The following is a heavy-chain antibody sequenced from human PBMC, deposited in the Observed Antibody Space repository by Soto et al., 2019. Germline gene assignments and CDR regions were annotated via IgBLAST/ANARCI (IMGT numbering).Heavy chain of an antibody. Sequence: ASVKVSCKASGYTFTSYGISGVRQAPGQGLEWMGWISAYNGNTNYAQKLQGRVTMTTDTSTSTAYMELRSLRSDDTAVYYCARSYCGGDCYAKDFDYWGQGTLVTVSS. CDR2: ISAYNGNT. J-gene: IGHJ4*02. D-gene: IGHD2-21*02. V-gene: IGHV1-18*01. CDR1: GYTFTSYG. CDR3: ARSYCGGDCYAKDFDY.